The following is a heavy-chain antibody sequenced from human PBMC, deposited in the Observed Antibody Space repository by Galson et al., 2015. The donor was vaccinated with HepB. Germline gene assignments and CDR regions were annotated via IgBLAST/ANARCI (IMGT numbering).Heavy chain of an antibody. CDR1: GYTFTSYG. D-gene: IGHD3-10*01. CDR2: IIPIFGTA. J-gene: IGHJ4*02. V-gene: IGHV1-69*13. Sequence: SVKVSCKASGYTFTSYGISWVRQAPGQGLEWMEGIIPIFGTANYAQKFQGRVTITADESTSTAYMELSSLRSEDTAVYYCARDIRGSGSYDWGQGTLVTVSS. CDR3: ARDIRGSGSYD.